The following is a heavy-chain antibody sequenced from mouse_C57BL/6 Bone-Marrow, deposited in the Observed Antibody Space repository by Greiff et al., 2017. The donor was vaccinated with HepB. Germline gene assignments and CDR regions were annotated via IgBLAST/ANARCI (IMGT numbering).Heavy chain of an antibody. CDR3: ARGDDYDIFYWYVDV. D-gene: IGHD2-4*01. V-gene: IGHV1-50*01. CDR2: IDHSDSYT. Sequence: VQLQQPGAELVKPGASVKLSCKASGYTFTSYWMQWVKQRPGQGLEWIGEIDHSDSYTNYNQKFKGKATLTVETASSTDYMQLSSLTSEDSAVYYCARGDDYDIFYWYVDVWGTGTTVTVSS. J-gene: IGHJ1*03. CDR1: GYTFTSYW.